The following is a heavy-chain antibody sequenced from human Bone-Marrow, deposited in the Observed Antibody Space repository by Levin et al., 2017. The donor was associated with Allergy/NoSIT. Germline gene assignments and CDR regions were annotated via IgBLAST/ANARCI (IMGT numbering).Heavy chain of an antibody. CDR3: ARDSLSTSCGLDYYYGLDV. V-gene: IGHV3-7*01. J-gene: IGHJ6*02. CDR2: IKADGSEK. CDR1: GFTLSQYW. Sequence: GGSLRLSCAASGFTLSQYWMTWVRQAPGKGLEWVAKIKADGSEKYYVDSLKGRFSISRDNTRKSVSLQISNLRAEDTAVYYCARDSLSTSCGLDYYYGLDVWGQGTTVTV. D-gene: IGHD2-2*01.